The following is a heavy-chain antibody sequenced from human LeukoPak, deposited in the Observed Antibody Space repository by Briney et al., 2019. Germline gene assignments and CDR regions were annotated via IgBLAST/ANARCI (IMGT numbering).Heavy chain of an antibody. CDR3: AKDLNSGYYPGIDY. J-gene: IGHJ4*01. Sequence: GGSLRLSCAASGFTFDDYAMHWVRHAPGKGLRWVLVISGDGGSTYYADSVKGRFTISRDNRKNSLYLQMNIRRTEDTPLYYCAKDLNSGYYPGIDYWGQGNLVTVSS. CDR1: GFTFDDYA. V-gene: IGHV3-43*02. D-gene: IGHD3-22*01. CDR2: ISGDGGST.